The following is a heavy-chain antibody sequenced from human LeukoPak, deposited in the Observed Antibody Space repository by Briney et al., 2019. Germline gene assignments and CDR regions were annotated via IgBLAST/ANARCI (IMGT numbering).Heavy chain of an antibody. CDR3: ARAILAAYFDS. V-gene: IGHV3-53*01. J-gene: IGHJ4*02. CDR2: FYSGDSA. CDR1: GFSVSSNY. Sequence: GGSLRLSCAVSGFSVSSNYMSWVRQAPGKGLEWVSVFYSGDSAYYADSVKGRFTISRDNSKNMLYLQMNSLRADDTAVYFCARAILAAYFDSWGQGTLVTVSS. D-gene: IGHD6-6*01.